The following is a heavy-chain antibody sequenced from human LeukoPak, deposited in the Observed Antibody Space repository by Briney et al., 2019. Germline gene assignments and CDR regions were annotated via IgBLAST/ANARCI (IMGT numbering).Heavy chain of an antibody. CDR1: GFDFSTYA. J-gene: IGHJ1*01. V-gene: IGHV3-64*01. CDR2: ISKSGDDT. D-gene: IGHD2-2*01. Sequence: GGTLRLSCAASGFDFSTYAMHWVRLTPGKGLEFVSAISKSGDDTSYGNDVKGRFTISRDNIKNTVDLEMGSLRVDDTGIYYCARIPEYWGQGTVVTVSS. CDR3: ARIPEY.